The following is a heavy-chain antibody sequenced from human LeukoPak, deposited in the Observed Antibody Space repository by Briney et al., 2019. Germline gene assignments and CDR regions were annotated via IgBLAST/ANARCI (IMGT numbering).Heavy chain of an antibody. Sequence: GGSLRLSCAASGFTFDDYAMHWVRQAPGKGLEGVSGISWNSGSIGYADSVKGRFTISRDNAKNSLYLQMNSLRAEDRALYYCAKDIGLVGAVPTADYWGQGTLVTVSS. V-gene: IGHV3-9*01. CDR3: AKDIGLVGAVPTADY. CDR1: GFTFDDYA. D-gene: IGHD2-2*01. J-gene: IGHJ4*02. CDR2: ISWNSGSI.